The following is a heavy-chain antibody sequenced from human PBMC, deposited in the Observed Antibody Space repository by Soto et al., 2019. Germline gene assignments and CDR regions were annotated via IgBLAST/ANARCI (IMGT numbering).Heavy chain of an antibody. D-gene: IGHD5-12*01. Sequence: ASVKVSCKASGYTFTSFHMDWVRQAPGQGLEWMGIINPSGGSTSYAQKFQGRVTMTRDTSTSTVYMELSSLRSEDTAVYYCARLGMHSGYDRNYFDYWGQGTLVTVSS. V-gene: IGHV1-46*01. CDR1: GYTFTSFH. CDR3: ARLGMHSGYDRNYFDY. J-gene: IGHJ4*02. CDR2: INPSGGST.